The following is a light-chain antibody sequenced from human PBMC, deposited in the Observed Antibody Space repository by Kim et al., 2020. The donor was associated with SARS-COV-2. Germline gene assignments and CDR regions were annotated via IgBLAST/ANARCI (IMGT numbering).Light chain of an antibody. Sequence: TLALSPGDRATLTCKTSQPVASSYFAWFQQKPGQAPRLLIYGISTRATGIPDRFSGSGSGTDFTLTISRLEAEDFAVYYCQQYGTAFGGGTRVEI. CDR1: QPVASSY. V-gene: IGKV3-20*01. CDR2: GIS. CDR3: QQYGTA. J-gene: IGKJ4*01.